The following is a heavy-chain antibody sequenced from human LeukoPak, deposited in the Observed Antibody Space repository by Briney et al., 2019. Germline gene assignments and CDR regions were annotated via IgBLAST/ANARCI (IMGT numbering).Heavy chain of an antibody. D-gene: IGHD6-13*01. CDR3: AASGRAAAGQFDY. J-gene: IGHJ4*02. V-gene: IGHV1-2*02. CDR1: GYTFTGYY. Sequence: GGSLRLSCAASGYTFTGYYMHWVRQAPGQGLEWMGWINPNSGGTNYAQKFQGRVTMTRDTSISTAYMELSRLRSDDTAVYYCAASGRAAAGQFDYWGQGTLVTVSS. CDR2: INPNSGGT.